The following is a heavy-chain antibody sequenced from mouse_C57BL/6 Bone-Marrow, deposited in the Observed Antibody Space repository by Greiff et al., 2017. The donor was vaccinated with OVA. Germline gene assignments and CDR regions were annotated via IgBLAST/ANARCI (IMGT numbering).Heavy chain of an antibody. Sequence: EVKLVESGGDLVKPGGSLKLSCAASGFTFSSYGMSWVRQTPDKRLEWVATISSGGSYTYYPDSVKGRFTISRDNAKNTLYLQMSSLKSEDTAMYYCARHGEFSLTTVVAHFDYWGQGTTLTVSS. J-gene: IGHJ2*01. D-gene: IGHD1-1*01. CDR1: GFTFSSYG. CDR3: ARHGEFSLTTVVAHFDY. V-gene: IGHV5-6*01. CDR2: ISSGGSYT.